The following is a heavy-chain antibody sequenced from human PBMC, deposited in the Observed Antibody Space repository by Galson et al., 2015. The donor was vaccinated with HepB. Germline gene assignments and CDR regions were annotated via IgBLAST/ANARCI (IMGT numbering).Heavy chain of an antibody. CDR2: IVVGSGNT. CDR1: GFIFTSSA. Sequence: SVKVSCKASGFIFTSSAVQWVRQARGQRLEWIGWIVVGSGNTNYAQKFQERVTITRDMSTSTAYMELSSLRSEDTAVYYCAAEKTYYYDSSGYYYNYWGQGTLVTVSS. J-gene: IGHJ4*02. D-gene: IGHD3-22*01. CDR3: AAEKTYYYDSSGYYYNY. V-gene: IGHV1-58*01.